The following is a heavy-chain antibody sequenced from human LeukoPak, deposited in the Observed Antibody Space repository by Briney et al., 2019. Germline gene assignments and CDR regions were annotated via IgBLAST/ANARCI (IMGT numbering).Heavy chain of an antibody. CDR1: GFTVSSNY. CDR3: AGGDRNGWYFDS. D-gene: IGHD6-19*01. Sequence: GGSLRLSCAASGFTVSSNYMSWVRQAPGKGLEWVSVIYSDGSTYYADSVKGRFTISRDNSKNTLYLQMNSLRAEDTALYLCAGGDRNGWYFDSWGQGTLVTVSS. CDR2: IYSDGST. V-gene: IGHV3-53*01. J-gene: IGHJ4*02.